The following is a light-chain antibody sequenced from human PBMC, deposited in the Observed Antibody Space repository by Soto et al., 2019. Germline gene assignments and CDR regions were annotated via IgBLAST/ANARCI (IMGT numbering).Light chain of an antibody. CDR1: SCDVGSYNL. CDR2: EGS. J-gene: IGLJ2*01. V-gene: IGLV2-23*01. CDR3: CSYAGSSTLG. Sequence: QSVLTQPASVSGSPGQSITISCTGTSCDVGSYNLVSWYQQHPGKAPKRMIYEGSKRPSGVSNRFSGSKSGNTASLTISGLQAEDEADYYCCSYAGSSTLGFGGGTKRTVL.